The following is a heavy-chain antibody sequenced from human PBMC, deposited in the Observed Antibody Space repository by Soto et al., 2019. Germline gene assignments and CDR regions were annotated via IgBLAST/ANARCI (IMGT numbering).Heavy chain of an antibody. Sequence: PGESLKISCKASGYSFTHYWIAWVRQMPGKGLEWMAIIYPGDSDTRYSPYFQSQVSISADKSINTAYLQWSSLKASDTAMYYCVSGSFSDYFYYTDVWGQGTTVTVSS. D-gene: IGHD3-10*01. CDR3: VSGSFSDYFYYTDV. CDR1: GYSFTHYW. J-gene: IGHJ6*02. CDR2: IYPGDSDT. V-gene: IGHV5-51*01.